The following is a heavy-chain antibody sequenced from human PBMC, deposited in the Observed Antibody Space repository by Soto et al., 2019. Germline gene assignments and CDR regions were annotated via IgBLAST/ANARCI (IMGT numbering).Heavy chain of an antibody. V-gene: IGHV5-10-1*01. CDR3: ARQVKDIVVVPAADDAFDI. D-gene: IGHD2-2*01. CDR1: GYSFTSYW. J-gene: IGHJ3*02. CDR2: IDPSDSYT. Sequence: GESLKISCKGSGYSFTSYWISWVRQMPGKGLEWMGRIDPSDSYTNYSPSFQGHVTISADKSISTAHLQWSSLKASDTAMYYCARQVKDIVVVPAADDAFDIWGQGTMVTVSS.